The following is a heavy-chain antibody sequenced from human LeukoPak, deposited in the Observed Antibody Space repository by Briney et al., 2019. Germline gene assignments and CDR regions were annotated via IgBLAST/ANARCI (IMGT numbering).Heavy chain of an antibody. CDR1: GFTVSSNY. V-gene: IGHV3-66*01. CDR3: ARDQSDY. CDR2: IYSGGST. J-gene: IGHJ4*02. Sequence: GGSLRLSCADSGFTVSSNYMSCVRQAPGKGLEWVSVIYSGGSTYYADSVKGRFTISRDNSKNTLYLQMNSLRAEDTAVYYCARDQSDYWGQGTLVTVSS.